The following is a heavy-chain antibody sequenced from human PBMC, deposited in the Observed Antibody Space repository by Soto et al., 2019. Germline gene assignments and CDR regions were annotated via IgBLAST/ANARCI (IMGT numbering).Heavy chain of an antibody. J-gene: IGHJ4*02. Sequence: EELLLESGGGLVQPGGSLRLSCAASGFPFSTYAMTWVRQAPGKGLEWVSAISGSGGSTYYPDPVKGRFTISKDNSKNTLYLQMNSLRAEDTAVYYCAKTVTFDCWGQGTLVTVSS. CDR2: ISGSGGST. CDR3: AKTVTFDC. D-gene: IGHD4-17*01. CDR1: GFPFSTYA. V-gene: IGHV3-23*01.